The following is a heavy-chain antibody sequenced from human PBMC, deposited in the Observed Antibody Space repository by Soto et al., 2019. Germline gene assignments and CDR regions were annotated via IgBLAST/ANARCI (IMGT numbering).Heavy chain of an antibody. J-gene: IGHJ6*02. Sequence: PGGSLRLSCAASGFTFSSYAMHWVRQAPGKGLEWVAVISYDGSNKYYADSVKGRFTISRDNSKNTLYLQMNSLRAEDTAVYYCARADFWSGYYTGYYYYGMDVWGQGTXVTVSS. V-gene: IGHV3-30-3*01. CDR3: ARADFWSGYYTGYYYYGMDV. CDR1: GFTFSSYA. D-gene: IGHD3-3*01. CDR2: ISYDGSNK.